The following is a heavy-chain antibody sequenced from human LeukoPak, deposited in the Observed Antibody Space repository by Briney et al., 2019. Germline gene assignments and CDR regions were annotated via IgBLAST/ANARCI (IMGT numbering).Heavy chain of an antibody. CDR3: ARAFLMGYSPEEYFFDY. J-gene: IGHJ4*02. V-gene: IGHV4-4*02. CDR1: GGSISSSTW. CDR2: IHHSGTT. Sequence: NASETLSLTCTVSGGSISSSTWWSWARQPPGKGLECIGEIHHSGTTNYNPSLKSRVTISIDKSKNQFSLKLNSVTAADTAVYYCARAFLMGYSPEEYFFDYWGQGNLVTVSS. D-gene: IGHD2-15*01.